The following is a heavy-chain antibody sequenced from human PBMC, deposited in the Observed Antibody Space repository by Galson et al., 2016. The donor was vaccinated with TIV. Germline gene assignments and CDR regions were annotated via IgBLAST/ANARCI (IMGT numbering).Heavy chain of an antibody. CDR1: GFSFDDYA. J-gene: IGHJ6*02. CDR3: AKDMNRGCTTSNCYSYDYYYYALDF. Sequence: SLRLSCAASGFSFDDYAMHWVRQVPGKGLEWVSGINWNSGYFGYADSVKGRFTILRDSAQNSLYLHMSSLRAEDTAFYYCAKDMNRGCTTSNCYSYDYYYYALDFWGQGTTVTVSS. D-gene: IGHD2-2*02. CDR2: INWNSGYF. V-gene: IGHV3-9*01.